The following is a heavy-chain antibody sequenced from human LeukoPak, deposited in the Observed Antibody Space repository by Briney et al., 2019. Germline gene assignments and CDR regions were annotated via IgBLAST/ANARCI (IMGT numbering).Heavy chain of an antibody. CDR3: AKATWYSSGWVDY. D-gene: IGHD6-19*01. Sequence: GGSLRLSCAASGFTFSRYAMSWVRQAPGKGLEWVSTISGSGGVTYYADSVKGRFTISRDNSKNTLYLQMNSLRAEDTAVYYCAKATWYSSGWVDYWGQGTLVTVSS. CDR1: GFTFSRYA. V-gene: IGHV3-23*01. CDR2: ISGSGGVT. J-gene: IGHJ4*02.